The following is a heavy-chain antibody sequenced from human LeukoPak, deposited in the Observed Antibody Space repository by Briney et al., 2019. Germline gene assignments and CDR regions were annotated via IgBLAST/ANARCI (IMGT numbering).Heavy chain of an antibody. D-gene: IGHD6-13*01. V-gene: IGHV3-53*01. CDR2: IYSGGST. Sequence: PGGSLRLSCAASGFTVSSNYMSWVRQAPGKGLEWVSVIYSGGSTYYADSVKGRFTISRDNSKNTVYLQMNSLRAEDTAVYYCAKSSIAASEFDYWGQGTLVTVSS. CDR3: AKSSIAASEFDY. J-gene: IGHJ4*02. CDR1: GFTVSSNY.